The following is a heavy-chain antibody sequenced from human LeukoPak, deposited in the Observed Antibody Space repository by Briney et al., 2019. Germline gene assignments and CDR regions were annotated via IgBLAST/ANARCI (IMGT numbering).Heavy chain of an antibody. Sequence: SVKVSCKASGYTFTSYGISWVRQAPGQGLEWMGGIIPIFGTANYAQNFQGRVTITADKSTSTAYMELSSLRSEDTAVYYCAREVIMITFGGAPGWFDPWGQGTLVTVSS. CDR3: AREVIMITFGGAPGWFDP. CDR2: IIPIFGTA. D-gene: IGHD3-16*01. J-gene: IGHJ5*02. V-gene: IGHV1-69*06. CDR1: GYTFTSYG.